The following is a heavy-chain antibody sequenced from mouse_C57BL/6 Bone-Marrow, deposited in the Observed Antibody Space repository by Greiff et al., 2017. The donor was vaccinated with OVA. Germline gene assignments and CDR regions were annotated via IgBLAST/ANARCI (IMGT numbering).Heavy chain of an antibody. CDR1: GYTFTSYW. J-gene: IGHJ4*01. CDR3: ARSSLYAMYY. V-gene: IGHV1-69*01. Sequence: QVQLQQPGAELVMPGASVKLSCKASGYTFTSYWMHWVKQRPGQGLEWIGEIDPSDSYTNYNQKFKGKSTLTVEKSSSTAYMQLSSLTSEDSAVYYCARSSLYAMYYWGQGTSVTVSS. CDR2: IDPSDSYT. D-gene: IGHD6-1*01.